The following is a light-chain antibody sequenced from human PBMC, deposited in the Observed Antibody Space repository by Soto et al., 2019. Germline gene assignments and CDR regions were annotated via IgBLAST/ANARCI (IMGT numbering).Light chain of an antibody. CDR2: SNH. J-gene: IGLJ1*01. CDR3: AAWDDSLTGYV. V-gene: IGLV1-44*01. CDR1: TSNIGRNT. Sequence: QLVLTQPPSASGSPGQRVTISCSGSTSNIGRNTVNWYQQLPGTAPRLLIYSNHQRPSGVPDRFSGSRSGTSASLAISGLQSEDDADYYCAAWDDSLTGYVFGTGTKLTVL.